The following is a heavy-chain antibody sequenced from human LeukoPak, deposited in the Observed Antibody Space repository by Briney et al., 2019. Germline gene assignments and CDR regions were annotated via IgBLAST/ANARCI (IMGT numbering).Heavy chain of an antibody. CDR1: GYTFTSYA. Sequence: ASVKVSCKASGYTFTSYAMHWVRQAPGQRLEWMGWINAGNGNTKYSQKFQGRVTITRDTSASTAYMELSSLRSEDTAVYYRARAIPYYGSGSYTYYYGMDVWGKGTTVTVSS. J-gene: IGHJ6*04. D-gene: IGHD3-10*01. V-gene: IGHV1-3*01. CDR2: INAGNGNT. CDR3: ARAIPYYGSGSYTYYYGMDV.